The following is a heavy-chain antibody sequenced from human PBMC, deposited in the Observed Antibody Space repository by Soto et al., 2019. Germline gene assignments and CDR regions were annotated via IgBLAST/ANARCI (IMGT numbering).Heavy chain of an antibody. CDR2: IKRDGSGG. V-gene: IGHV3-7*01. J-gene: IGHJ3*02. D-gene: IGHD6-13*01. Sequence: QLVESGGGLVQPGGSLRLSCEASGFTFDNYWMTWVRQAPGKGLERVSNIKRDGSGGSYLDSVRDRFTVSRDNARNSLYPQMNRPRAEDTALYYCARDVSPGSSGWYFDAFDIWGQGTLVTVSS. CDR1: GFTFDNYW. CDR3: ARDVSPGSSGWYFDAFDI.